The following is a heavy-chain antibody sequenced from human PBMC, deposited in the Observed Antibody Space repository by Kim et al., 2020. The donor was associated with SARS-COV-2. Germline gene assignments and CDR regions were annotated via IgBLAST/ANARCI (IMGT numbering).Heavy chain of an antibody. D-gene: IGHD2-21*01. J-gene: IGHJ3*02. CDR2: FDPENGET. Sequence: ASVKVSCKVSGYSLTELSVHGVRQTPGKGLEWMGGFDPENGETIYAQTLQGRVTLTEDTSTDIANMELSSLGSDDTAVYYCATVDRIQTDAFDMWGQGTMVTVSS. CDR1: GYSLTELS. CDR3: ATVDRIQTDAFDM. V-gene: IGHV1-24*01.